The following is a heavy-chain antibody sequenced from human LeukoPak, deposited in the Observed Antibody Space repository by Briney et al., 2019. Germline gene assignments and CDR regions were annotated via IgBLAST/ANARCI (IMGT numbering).Heavy chain of an antibody. Sequence: ASVKVSCKASGYAFISHGITWVRQAPGQGREWMGGISTYSGNTHYAQKFQGRVTLSKDTSTTTAYLELRSMGSDDTAVYYCARDLAVLGVVFTSYMDVWGKGTPVTVSS. J-gene: IGHJ6*03. V-gene: IGHV1-18*01. CDR3: ARDLAVLGVVFTSYMDV. D-gene: IGHD3-3*01. CDR1: GYAFISHG. CDR2: ISTYSGNT.